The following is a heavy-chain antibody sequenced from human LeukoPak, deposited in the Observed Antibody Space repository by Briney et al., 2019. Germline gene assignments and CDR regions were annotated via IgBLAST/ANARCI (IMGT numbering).Heavy chain of an antibody. V-gene: IGHV3-33*08. CDR1: GFTFSSYS. Sequence: GGSLRLSCAASGFTFSSYSMNWVRQAPGKGLEWVAVIWYDGTNKYYADPVKGRFTISRDNSKNTLYLQMDSLRAEDTAVYYCARDRGTTYFDYWAQGTPVTVSS. D-gene: IGHD2/OR15-2a*01. CDR2: IWYDGTNK. CDR3: ARDRGTTYFDY. J-gene: IGHJ4*02.